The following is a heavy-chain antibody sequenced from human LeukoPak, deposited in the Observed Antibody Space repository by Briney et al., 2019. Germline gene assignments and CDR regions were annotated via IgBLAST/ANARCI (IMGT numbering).Heavy chain of an antibody. Sequence: ESSETLSLTCTVSGGSISSGDYYWSWIRQPPGKGLEWIGYIYYSGSTYYNPSLKSRLTISIDTSRNQFSLRLSSVTAADTAVYYCARGVIMFGGFDPWGQGTLVTVSS. CDR2: IYYSGST. CDR3: ARGVIMFGGFDP. V-gene: IGHV4-30-4*01. D-gene: IGHD3-16*01. J-gene: IGHJ5*02. CDR1: GGSISSGDYY.